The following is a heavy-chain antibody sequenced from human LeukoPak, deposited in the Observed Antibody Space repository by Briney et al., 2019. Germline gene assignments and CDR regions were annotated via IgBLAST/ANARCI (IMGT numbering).Heavy chain of an antibody. D-gene: IGHD6-13*01. CDR1: GFTFGDYA. Sequence: GGSLRLSCTASGFTFGDYAMSWFRQAPGKGLEWVGFIRSKACGGTTEYAASVKGRFTISRDDSKSIAYLQMNSLKTEDTAVYYCTRRAAAGTPRDLYYYYYGMDVWGQGTTVTVSS. CDR3: TRRAAAGTPRDLYYYYYGMDV. CDR2: IRSKACGGTT. V-gene: IGHV3-49*03. J-gene: IGHJ6*02.